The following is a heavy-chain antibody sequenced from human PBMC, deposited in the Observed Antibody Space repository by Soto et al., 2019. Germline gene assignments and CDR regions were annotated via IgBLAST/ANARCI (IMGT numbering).Heavy chain of an antibody. J-gene: IGHJ6*03. Sequence: SETLSLTCTVSGGSISSYYWSWIRQPPGKGLEWIGYIYYSGSTNYNPSLKSRVTISVDTSKNQFSLKLSSVTAADTAVYYCARSTIKYYYYYMDVWGKGTTVTVSS. V-gene: IGHV4-59*01. CDR1: GGSISSYY. CDR2: IYYSGST. D-gene: IGHD5-12*01. CDR3: ARSTIKYYYYYMDV.